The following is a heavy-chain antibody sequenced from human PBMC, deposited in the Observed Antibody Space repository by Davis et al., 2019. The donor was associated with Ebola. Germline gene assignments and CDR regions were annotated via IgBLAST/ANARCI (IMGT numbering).Heavy chain of an antibody. CDR1: GFTFSNYA. J-gene: IGHJ4*02. CDR3: AEGGTNNCLGAN. CDR2: ISASGADT. Sequence: PGGSLRLSCAASGFTFSNYAMRWVRHAPGGGLEWVSGISASGADTKYADSVRGRFTISRDDSKSTLYLQMDSLRAEDTAVFYGAEGGTNNCLGANWGQGTLVTVSS. V-gene: IGHV3-23*01. D-gene: IGHD1-1*01.